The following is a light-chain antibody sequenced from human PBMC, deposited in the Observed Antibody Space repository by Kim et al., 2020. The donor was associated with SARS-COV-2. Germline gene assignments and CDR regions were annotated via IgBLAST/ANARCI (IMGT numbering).Light chain of an antibody. V-gene: IGKV3-20*01. Sequence: EIVLTQSPGTLSLSPGERATLSCRASQSVSSSYLAWYQQKPGQAPRLLIYGASSRATGIPDRFSCSGSGTDFTLTISRLEPEDFAVYYCQQYGSSPMYTVGQGTKLEIK. CDR2: GAS. CDR1: QSVSSSY. CDR3: QQYGSSPMYT. J-gene: IGKJ2*01.